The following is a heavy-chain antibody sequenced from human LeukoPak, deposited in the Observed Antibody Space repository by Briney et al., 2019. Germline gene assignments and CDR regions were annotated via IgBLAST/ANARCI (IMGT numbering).Heavy chain of an antibody. D-gene: IGHD6-19*01. CDR3: AKGSGSGWYGWFAP. J-gene: IGHJ5*02. V-gene: IGHV3-23*01. Sequence: GGSLRLSCAASGFSFSDYAMYWVRQPPGKGLEWVSTIDASGGATYYADSVEGRFTISRDNSKNTFYLQMNSLRAEDTAVYYCAKGSGSGWYGWFAPWGQGTLVTVSS. CDR2: IDASGGAT. CDR1: GFSFSDYA.